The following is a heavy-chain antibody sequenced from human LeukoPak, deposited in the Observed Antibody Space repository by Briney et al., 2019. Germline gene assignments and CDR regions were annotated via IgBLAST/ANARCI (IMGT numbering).Heavy chain of an antibody. D-gene: IGHD2-2*02. CDR2: ISYDGSNK. CDR1: GFTFSGNA. V-gene: IGHV3-30-3*01. Sequence: GGSLRLSCAASGFTFSGNAMHWVRQAPGKGLEWVAVISYDGSNKFYAASVKGRFTISRDNSKNTVYLQMDSLRAEDTAVYYCARGSSANCYSPVNWWGQGTLVTVSS. J-gene: IGHJ4*02. CDR3: ARGSSANCYSPVNW.